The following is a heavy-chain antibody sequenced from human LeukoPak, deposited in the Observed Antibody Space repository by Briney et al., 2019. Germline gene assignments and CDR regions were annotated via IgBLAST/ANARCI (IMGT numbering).Heavy chain of an antibody. D-gene: IGHD3-16*02. V-gene: IGHV3-20*04. CDR3: ARDLYDYVWGSYRYTGNDY. Sequence: GGSLRLSCAASGFTFDDYGLSWVRQAPGKGLEWVSGINWNGGSTGYADSVKGRFTISRDNAKNSLYLQMNSLRAEDTALYYCARDLYDYVWGSYRYTGNDYWGQGTLVTVSS. J-gene: IGHJ4*02. CDR1: GFTFDDYG. CDR2: INWNGGST.